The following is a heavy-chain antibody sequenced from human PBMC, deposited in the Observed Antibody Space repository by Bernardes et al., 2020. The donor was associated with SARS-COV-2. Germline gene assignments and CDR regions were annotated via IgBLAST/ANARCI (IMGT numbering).Heavy chain of an antibody. CDR1: GYSFTSYG. CDR3: ARGPPNDY. V-gene: IGHV1-18*01. Sequence: VAVQDSCKASGYSFTSYGFSWVRQAPGQGLEWMGWISPYDGDTKSAQKFQGRFTMTTDTSTSTVSMELRSLRSDDTAVYYCARGPPNDYWGQGTLVTVSS. CDR2: ISPYDGDT. J-gene: IGHJ4*02.